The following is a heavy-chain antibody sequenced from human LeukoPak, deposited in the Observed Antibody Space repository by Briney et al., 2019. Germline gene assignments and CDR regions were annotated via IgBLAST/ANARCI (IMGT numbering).Heavy chain of an antibody. J-gene: IGHJ4*02. CDR2: IKQDGSKK. CDR3: TRVGYIDEGIDY. D-gene: IGHD5-24*01. V-gene: IGHV3-7*04. CDR1: GFPFSSYW. Sequence: RGSLRLSCVASGFPFSSYWITWVRQAPGKGLEWVANIKQDGSKKSYVDSVKGRFTISRDNAKNSLYLQMNSLRAEDTAIYYCTRVGYIDEGIDYWGQGTLVTVSS.